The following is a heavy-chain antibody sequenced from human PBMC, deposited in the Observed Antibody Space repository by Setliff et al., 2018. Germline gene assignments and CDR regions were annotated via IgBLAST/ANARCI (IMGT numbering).Heavy chain of an antibody. CDR2: IYTSWST. D-gene: IGHD3-3*01. J-gene: IGHJ6*03. V-gene: IGHV4-61*09. CDR3: ARMSGFQYIDV. Sequence: SETLSLTCTVSGDSISSRRNYWGWFRQPAGKELEWIGQIYTSWSTNYNPSLKSRVTISLDTSKNQFSQSLTSVTAEDTAVYYCARMSGFQYIDVWDKGTTVTVSS. CDR1: GDSISSRRNY.